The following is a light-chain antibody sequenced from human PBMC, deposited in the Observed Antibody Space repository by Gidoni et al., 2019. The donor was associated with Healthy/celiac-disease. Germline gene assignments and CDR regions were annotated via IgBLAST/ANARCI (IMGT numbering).Light chain of an antibody. CDR3: QQRSNWLT. J-gene: IGKJ4*01. CDR2: DAS. Sequence: DIVLTQHPATLSWSPGERSTLSCRASQSVSSYLAWYQQKPGQAPRLLIYDASNRATGIPARFSGSGSGTDFTLTISSLEPEDFAVYYCQQRSNWLTFGGGTKVEIK. CDR1: QSVSSY. V-gene: IGKV3-11*01.